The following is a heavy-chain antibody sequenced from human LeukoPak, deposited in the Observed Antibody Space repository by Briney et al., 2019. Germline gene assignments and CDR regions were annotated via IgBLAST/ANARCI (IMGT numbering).Heavy chain of an antibody. D-gene: IGHD1-14*01. V-gene: IGHV3-66*01. CDR3: ARGITGTTALLDY. Sequence: GGSLRLSCVASGFNVSSNYMSWVRQAPGKGPEWLSVIYRGGTTYYAGSVKGRFTISRDDSENTLYLQMNSLRAEDTAAYYCARGITGTTALLDYWGQGTLVTVSS. CDR2: IYRGGTT. CDR1: GFNVSSNY. J-gene: IGHJ4*02.